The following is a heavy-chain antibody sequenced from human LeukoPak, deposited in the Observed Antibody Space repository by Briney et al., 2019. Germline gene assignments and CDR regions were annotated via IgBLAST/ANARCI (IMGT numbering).Heavy chain of an antibody. CDR2: VNGDGSST. Sequence: GGSLRLSCAASGFTFSSFGMYWVRHAPGKGLVWVSRVNGDGSSTNYADSVKGRFTISRDNAKNTLYLQMNSLRAEDTAVYYCARDGIAAVDFDYWGQGILVTVSS. V-gene: IGHV3-74*01. D-gene: IGHD6-13*01. J-gene: IGHJ4*02. CDR3: ARDGIAAVDFDY. CDR1: GFTFSSFG.